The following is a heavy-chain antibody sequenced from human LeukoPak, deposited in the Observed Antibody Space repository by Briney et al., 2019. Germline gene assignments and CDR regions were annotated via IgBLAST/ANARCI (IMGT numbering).Heavy chain of an antibody. J-gene: IGHJ4*02. CDR3: AILEWEPLPVDY. V-gene: IGHV3-21*01. CDR1: GYSISSGYH. Sequence: ETLSLTCVVSGYSISSGYHWGWIRQAPGKGLEWVSSISSSSSYIYYADSVKGRFTISRDNAKNSLYLQMNSLRAEDTAVYYCAILEWEPLPVDYWGQGTLVTVSS. D-gene: IGHD1-26*01. CDR2: ISSSSSYI.